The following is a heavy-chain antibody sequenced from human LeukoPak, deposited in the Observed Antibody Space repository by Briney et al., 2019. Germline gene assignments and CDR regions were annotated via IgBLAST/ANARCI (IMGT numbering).Heavy chain of an antibody. Sequence: ASVKVSCKASGYPFTTYDINWVRQATGQGLEWMGWMNPNSGNTGYAQKFQGRVTMTRNTFISTAYMELSSLRSDDTAVYYCARWWWGRDYSNYENWFDPWGQGTLVTVSS. CDR3: ARWWWGRDYSNYENWFDP. CDR2: MNPNSGNT. CDR1: GYPFTTYD. D-gene: IGHD4-11*01. J-gene: IGHJ5*02. V-gene: IGHV1-8*01.